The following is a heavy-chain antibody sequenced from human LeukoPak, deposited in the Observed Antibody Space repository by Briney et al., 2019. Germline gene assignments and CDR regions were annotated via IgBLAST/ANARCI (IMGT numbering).Heavy chain of an antibody. J-gene: IGHJ4*02. D-gene: IGHD2-21*02. Sequence: GGSLRLSCAASGFSFSSYGMYWVRQAPGKGLEWVAVICYDGSNKYYADSVKGRFTISRDNSKNTLYLQMNSLRAEDTAVYYCAKAPYCGGDCYSSSDFDYWGQGTLVTVSS. CDR1: GFSFSSYG. CDR2: ICYDGSNK. CDR3: AKAPYCGGDCYSSSDFDY. V-gene: IGHV3-33*06.